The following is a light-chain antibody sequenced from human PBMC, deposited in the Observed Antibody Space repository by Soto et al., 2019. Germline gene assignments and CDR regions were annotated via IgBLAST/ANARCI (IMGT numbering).Light chain of an antibody. Sequence: IQMTQSPSSLSASVGDRVTITCRASQGISKYLAWYQQKPGKVPKLLIYAASTLQFGVPSRFSGTGSGTEFTLTISSLQPEDVATYYCQKYNSALYTFGQGTKVEIK. CDR3: QKYNSALYT. CDR1: QGISKY. CDR2: AAS. V-gene: IGKV1-27*01. J-gene: IGKJ2*01.